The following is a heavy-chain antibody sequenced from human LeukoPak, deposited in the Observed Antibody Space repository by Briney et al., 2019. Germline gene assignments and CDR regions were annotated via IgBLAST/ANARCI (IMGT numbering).Heavy chain of an antibody. CDR2: ISLGAGST. J-gene: IGHJ4*02. CDR3: AKVNYLEIVTTLYFDY. D-gene: IGHD5-12*01. CDR1: GTTFSSYA. V-gene: IGHV3-23*01. Sequence: GGSRRFSCAAPGTTFSSYAMSWVRKSPGKGLNWVSGISLGAGSTNYADSLKGRYTISRDTSKNTLYPQMNNLRTEDTAVYYCAKVNYLEIVTTLYFDYWGQGTLVTVSS.